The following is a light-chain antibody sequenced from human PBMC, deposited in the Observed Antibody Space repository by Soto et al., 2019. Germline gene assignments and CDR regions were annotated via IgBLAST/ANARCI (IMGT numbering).Light chain of an antibody. J-gene: IGKJ1*01. CDR1: QSISSY. V-gene: IGKV1-39*01. CDR2: AAS. Sequence: DIQMTQSPSSLSASVGDRVTITCRASQSISSYLNWYQQKPGKAPKLLIYAASSLQSGGPSRFSGSGSGTDFTLTISSLQPEDFATYYCQQSYSTPPEVTFGQGTKVEIK. CDR3: QQSYSTPPEVT.